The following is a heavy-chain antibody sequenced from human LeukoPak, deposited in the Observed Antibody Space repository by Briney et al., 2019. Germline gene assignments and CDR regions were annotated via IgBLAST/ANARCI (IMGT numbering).Heavy chain of an antibody. CDR3: ARGYCSSTSCYRGLYFDY. CDR2: IYYSGST. CDR1: GGSISSGGYY. D-gene: IGHD2-2*01. V-gene: IGHV4-31*03. J-gene: IGHJ4*02. Sequence: PSQTLSLTCTVSGGSISSGGYYWSWIRQHPGKGLEWIGYIYYSGSTYYTPSLKSRVTISVDTSKKQFSLKLSSVTTADTAVYYCARGYCSSTSCYRGLYFDYWGQGTLVTVSS.